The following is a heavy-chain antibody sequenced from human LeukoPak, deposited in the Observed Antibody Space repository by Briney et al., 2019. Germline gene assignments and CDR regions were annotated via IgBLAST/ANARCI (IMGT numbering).Heavy chain of an antibody. CDR1: GFIFSSYG. CDR3: ARGLLRIAAAGTSVPWIDY. J-gene: IGHJ4*02. D-gene: IGHD6-13*01. V-gene: IGHV3-30*02. CDR2: IRYEGSKK. Sequence: GGSLRLSCAASGFIFSSYGMHWVRQAPGKGLEWVAFIRYEGSKKYYADSVKGRFTISRDNAKNSLYLQMNSLRAEDTAVYYCARGLLRIAAAGTSVPWIDYWGQGTLVTVSS.